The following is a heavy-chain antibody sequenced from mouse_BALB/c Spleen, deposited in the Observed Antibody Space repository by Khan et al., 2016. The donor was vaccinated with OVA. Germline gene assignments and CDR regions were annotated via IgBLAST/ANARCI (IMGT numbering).Heavy chain of an antibody. CDR3: ARKNGSDFDY. D-gene: IGHD1-1*01. CDR1: GYSFTGYF. J-gene: IGHJ2*01. V-gene: IGHV1-20*02. Sequence: EVELVESGPELVKPGASVKISCKASGYSFTGYFMNWVMQSHGKSLEWIGRINPHIDETFYNQKFVGKATLTVDESSSTAHMELRSLASEDSAVYFCARKNGSDFDYWGQGTTLTVSS. CDR2: INPHIDET.